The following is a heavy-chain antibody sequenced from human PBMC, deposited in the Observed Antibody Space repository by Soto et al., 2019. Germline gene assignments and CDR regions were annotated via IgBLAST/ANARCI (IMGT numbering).Heavy chain of an antibody. CDR3: AKERGVSGSYSNYYYGMDV. Sequence: ASGFDFDNFEMNWVRQAPGRGPEWLSYIHGGGTVYYADSVKGRFTISRDNSKNSLYLQMNSLRAEDTAVYYCAKERGVSGSYSNYYYGMDVWGQGTTVTVSS. CDR2: IHGGGTV. CDR1: GFDFDNFE. V-gene: IGHV3-48*03. J-gene: IGHJ6*02. D-gene: IGHD1-26*01.